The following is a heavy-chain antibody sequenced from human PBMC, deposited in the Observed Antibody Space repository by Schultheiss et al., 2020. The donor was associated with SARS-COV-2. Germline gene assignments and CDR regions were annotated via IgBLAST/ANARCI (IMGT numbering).Heavy chain of an antibody. CDR2: ISYSGGT. Sequence: GSLRLSCAVSGGSISSSNWWSWVRQPPGKGLEWLGYISYSGGTNYNPSLQSRITISVDMFKNQFSLKLSSVTAADTAVYYCARARPAPYNWNHMGGAAIDYWGQGTLVTVSS. V-gene: IGHV4-4*02. D-gene: IGHD1-20*01. CDR3: ARARPAPYNWNHMGGAAIDY. J-gene: IGHJ4*02. CDR1: GGSISSSNW.